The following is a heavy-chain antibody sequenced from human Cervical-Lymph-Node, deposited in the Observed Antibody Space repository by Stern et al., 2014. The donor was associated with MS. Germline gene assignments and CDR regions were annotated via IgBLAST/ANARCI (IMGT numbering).Heavy chain of an antibody. CDR2: ISSSSSYI. V-gene: IGHV3-21*01. J-gene: IGHJ6*02. D-gene: IGHD1-26*01. CDR1: GFTFSSYS. Sequence: EVQLVESGGGLVKPGGSLRLSCAASGFTFSSYSMNWVRQAQGKGLEWVSSISSSSSYIYYADSVKGRFTISRDNAKNSLYLQMNSLRAEDTAVYYCARDKVGATFPDEYYYYYGMDVWGQGTTVTVSS. CDR3: ARDKVGATFPDEYYYYYGMDV.